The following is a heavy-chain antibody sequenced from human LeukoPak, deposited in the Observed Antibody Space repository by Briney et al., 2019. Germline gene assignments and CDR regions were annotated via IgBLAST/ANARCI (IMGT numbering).Heavy chain of an antibody. CDR2: KYYSGST. Sequence: PSETLSLTCDVSGVSINTCCYYWTWIRQPPGKGLEWLGYKYYSGSTRYNSSLRSRLTISLDSSKNQFSLRLTSVTAADTAVYYCARGRSYGFDFDSWGPGTLVILSS. CDR1: GVSINTCCYY. J-gene: IGHJ4*02. V-gene: IGHV4-61*01. D-gene: IGHD5-18*01. CDR3: ARGRSYGFDFDS.